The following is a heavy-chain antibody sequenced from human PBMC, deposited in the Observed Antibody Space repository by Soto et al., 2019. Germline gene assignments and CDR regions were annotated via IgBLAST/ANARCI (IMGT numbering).Heavy chain of an antibody. CDR2: INPSGGST. Sequence: ASVKVSCKASGYTFTSYYMHWVRQAPGQGLEWMGIINPSGGSTSYAQKFQGRVTMTRDTSTSTVYMELSSLRSEDTAVYYCATPSYGSGSYYNLEEKMDYWGQGTLVTVSS. D-gene: IGHD3-10*01. CDR3: ATPSYGSGSYYNLEEKMDY. CDR1: GYTFTSYY. V-gene: IGHV1-46*03. J-gene: IGHJ4*02.